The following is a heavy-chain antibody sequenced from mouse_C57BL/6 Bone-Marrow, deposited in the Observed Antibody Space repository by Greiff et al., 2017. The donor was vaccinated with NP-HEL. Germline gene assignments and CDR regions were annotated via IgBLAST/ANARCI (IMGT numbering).Heavy chain of an antibody. J-gene: IGHJ4*01. Sequence: VQLQQSGPELVKPGASVKISCKASGYTFTDYYMNWVKQSHGKSLEWIGDINPNNGGTSYNQKFKGKATLTVDKSSSTAYLELRSLTSEDAAGYYCARSEVTAVSYAMDDWGQGTAGTVSS. CDR3: ARSEVTAVSYAMDD. V-gene: IGHV1-26*01. CDR1: GYTFTDYY. CDR2: INPNNGGT. D-gene: IGHD1-1*01.